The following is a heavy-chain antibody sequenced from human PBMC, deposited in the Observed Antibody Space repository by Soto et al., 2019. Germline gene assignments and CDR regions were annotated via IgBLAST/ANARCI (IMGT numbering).Heavy chain of an antibody. CDR3: ARGVVVVAATHSINWFDP. J-gene: IGHJ5*02. V-gene: IGHV3-21*04. D-gene: IGHD2-15*01. Sequence: PGGSLRLSCAASGFTFSTYTMNWVRQAPGKGLEWISSISSGSSYIYYAGSVKGRFTISRDNAKNSLFLQMNSLRSDDTAVYYCARGVVVVAATHSINWFDPWGQGTLVTVSS. CDR1: GFTFSTYT. CDR2: ISSGSSYI.